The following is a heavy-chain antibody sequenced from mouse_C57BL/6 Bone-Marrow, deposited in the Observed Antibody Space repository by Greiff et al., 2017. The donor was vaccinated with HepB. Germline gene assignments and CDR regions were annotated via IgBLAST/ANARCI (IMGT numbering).Heavy chain of an antibody. CDR3: ARDENYSNYSYYFDD. CDR2: ISSGGDYI. CDR1: GFTFSSYA. J-gene: IGHJ2*01. D-gene: IGHD2-5*01. Sequence: EVKLMESGEGLVKPGGSLKLSCAASGFTFSSYAMSWVRQTPEKRLEWVAYISSGGDYIYYPDNVKGRFTISRDNAKNNLYLQMSHLKSEDTAMYYCARDENYSNYSYYFDDWGQGTTLTVSS. V-gene: IGHV5S21*01.